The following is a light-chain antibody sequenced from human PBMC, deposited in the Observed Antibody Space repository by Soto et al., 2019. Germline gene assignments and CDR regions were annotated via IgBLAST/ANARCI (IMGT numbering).Light chain of an antibody. V-gene: IGKV1-5*03. CDR2: KAS. CDR3: QQRSNWPTT. Sequence: DIEITQSPSTLSGSVGYGVTITCRASQTISSWLAWYQQKPGKAPKLLIYKASTLKSGVPSRFSGSGSGTEFTLTISSLQSEDFAVYYCQQRSNWPTTFGQGTKVDIK. CDR1: QTISSW. J-gene: IGKJ1*01.